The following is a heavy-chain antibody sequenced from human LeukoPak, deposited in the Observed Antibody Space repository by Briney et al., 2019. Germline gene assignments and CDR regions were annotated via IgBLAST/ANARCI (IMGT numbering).Heavy chain of an antibody. V-gene: IGHV1-69*13. CDR3: AREGRIVGATTHYYMDV. J-gene: IGHJ6*03. D-gene: IGHD1-26*01. Sequence: ASVKVSCKASGGTFSSYAISWVRQAPGQGLEWMGGIIPIFGTANYAQKFQGRVTITADESTSTAYMELSSLRSEDTAVYYCAREGRIVGATTHYYMDVWAQGTTVTGSS. CDR2: IIPIFGTA. CDR1: GGTFSSYA.